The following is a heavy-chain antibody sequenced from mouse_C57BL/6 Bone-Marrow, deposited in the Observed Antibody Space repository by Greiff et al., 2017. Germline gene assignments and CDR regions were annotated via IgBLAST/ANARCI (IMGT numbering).Heavy chain of an antibody. CDR3: ARKYYSNLGYYYAMDY. CDR2: IHPNSGST. CDR1: GYTFTSYW. J-gene: IGHJ4*01. V-gene: IGHV1-64*01. Sequence: QVQLQQPGAELVKPGASVKLSCKASGYTFTSYWMHWVKQRPGQGLEWIGMIHPNSGSTNYNEKFKSKATLTVDKSSSTAYMQLSSLTSEDSAVYYCARKYYSNLGYYYAMDYWGQGTSVTVSS. D-gene: IGHD2-5*01.